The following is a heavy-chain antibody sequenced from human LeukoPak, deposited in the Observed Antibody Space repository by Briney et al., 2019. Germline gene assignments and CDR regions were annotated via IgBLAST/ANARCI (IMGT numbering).Heavy chain of an antibody. CDR2: FDPEDGET. CDR1: GYTFTSYY. D-gene: IGHD1-26*01. Sequence: VASVKVSCKASGYTFTSYYMHWVRQAPGKGLEWMGGFDPEDGETIYAQKFQGRVTMTEDTSTDTAYMELSSLRSEDTAVYYCATETYSGSSHYWGQGTLVTVSS. J-gene: IGHJ4*02. CDR3: ATETYSGSSHY. V-gene: IGHV1-24*01.